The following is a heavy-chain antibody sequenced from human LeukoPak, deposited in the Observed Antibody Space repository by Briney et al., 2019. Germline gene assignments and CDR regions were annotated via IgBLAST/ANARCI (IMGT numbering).Heavy chain of an antibody. J-gene: IGHJ4*02. CDR3: ARARVRGVSFFAY. Sequence: GGSLRLSCAASGFSFSRYGMKWARQAPGKGLEWLSYIRSSDSTTYYADSVKGRFTISRDNAKNSLYLQMDSLRVEDTAVYYCARARVRGVSFFAYWGQGTLVTVSS. CDR2: IRSSDSTT. D-gene: IGHD2-21*01. V-gene: IGHV3-48*04. CDR1: GFSFSRYG.